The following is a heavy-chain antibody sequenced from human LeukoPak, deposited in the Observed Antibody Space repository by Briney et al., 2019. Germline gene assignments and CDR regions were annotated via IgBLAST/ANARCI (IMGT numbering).Heavy chain of an antibody. J-gene: IGHJ4*02. V-gene: IGHV4-4*01. CDR3: GTTEHDSGDY. Sequence: GSLRLSCAASGFTFSSYGMSWVRQAPGKGLEWIGEVYPTGSTNYSPSLKGRVTISVDKSKNQFSLTLTSVTAADTAVYFCGTTEHDSGDYWGQGTLVTVSS. CDR2: VYPTGST. CDR1: GFTFSSYGM. D-gene: IGHD6-25*01.